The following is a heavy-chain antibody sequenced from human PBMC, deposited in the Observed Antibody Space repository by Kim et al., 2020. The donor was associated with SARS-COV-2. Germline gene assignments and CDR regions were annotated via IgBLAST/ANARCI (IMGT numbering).Heavy chain of an antibody. V-gene: IGHV3-74*01. J-gene: IGHJ3*02. CDR2: VNSDGSST. Sequence: GGSLRLSCAASGFTFSSYWMHWVRQAPGKGLVWVSRVNSDGSSTNYADSVKGRFSISRDNAKNTLYLQMNSLRTEDTAVYYCVRDRVPWAYDALHIWGQGTMVTVSS. CDR3: VRDRVPWAYDALHI. CDR1: GFTFSSYW. D-gene: IGHD1-26*01.